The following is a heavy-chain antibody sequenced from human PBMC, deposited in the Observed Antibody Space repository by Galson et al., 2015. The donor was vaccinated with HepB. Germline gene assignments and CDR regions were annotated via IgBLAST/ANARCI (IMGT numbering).Heavy chain of an antibody. CDR3: ARGYDSVWGTFPPTPIWDV. CDR1: GGSISSYY. J-gene: IGHJ6*02. CDR2: IYYSGST. Sequence: LSLTCTVSGGSISSYYWSWIRQPPGKGLEWIGYIYYSGSTNYNPSLKSRVTISVDTSKSQFSLNLNSLTSADTAVYYCARGYDSVWGTFPPTPIWDVWGQGTTVTVSS. V-gene: IGHV4-59*01. D-gene: IGHD3-16*01.